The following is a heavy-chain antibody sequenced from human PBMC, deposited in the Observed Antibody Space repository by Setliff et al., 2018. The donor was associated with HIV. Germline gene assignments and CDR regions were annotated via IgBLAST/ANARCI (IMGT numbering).Heavy chain of an antibody. CDR3: ARGGGLKPFGYQLDY. V-gene: IGHV1-2*06. Sequence: ASVKVSCKASGYTFTGHYMHWVRQAPGQGLEWMGRINPNSGGTNYAQKFKGRFTMTRDTSISTAYMELTSLRSDDTAVYYCARGGGLKPFGYQLDYWGQGTLVTVSS. CDR1: GYTFTGHY. D-gene: IGHD2-2*01. CDR2: INPNSGGT. J-gene: IGHJ4*02.